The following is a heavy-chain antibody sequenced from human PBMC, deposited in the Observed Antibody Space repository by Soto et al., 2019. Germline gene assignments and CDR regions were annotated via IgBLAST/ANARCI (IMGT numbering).Heavy chain of an antibody. CDR3: ARDIYDSSGYYTIDY. CDR2: IWYDGSNK. D-gene: IGHD3-22*01. J-gene: IGHJ4*02. V-gene: IGHV3-33*01. CDR1: GLTCSSYG. Sequence: GGSLRLSCAASGLTCSSYGMHWVRQAPGKGLEWVAVIWYDGSNKYYADSVKGRFTISRDNSKNTLYLQMNSLRAEDTAVYYCARDIYDSSGYYTIDYWGQGTLVTVSS.